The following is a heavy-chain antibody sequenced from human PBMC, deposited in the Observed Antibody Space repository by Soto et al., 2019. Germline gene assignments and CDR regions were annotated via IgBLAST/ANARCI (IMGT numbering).Heavy chain of an antibody. CDR2: ISGNNGNT. CDR3: ARGKSLEN. V-gene: IGHV1-18*01. J-gene: IGHJ4*02. CDR1: GYTFTSYG. D-gene: IGHD1-1*01. Sequence: ASVKVSCKASGYTFTSYGIRWVRQAPGQGLEWMGWISGNNGNTSFAQKLQGRVTMTRDTSITTAYMELSSLRSEDTAVYYCARGKSLENWGQGTQVTVSS.